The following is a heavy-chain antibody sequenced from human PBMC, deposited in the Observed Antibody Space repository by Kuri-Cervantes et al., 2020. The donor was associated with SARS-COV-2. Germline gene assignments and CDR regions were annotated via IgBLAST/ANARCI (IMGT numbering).Heavy chain of an antibody. CDR1: GFTFSRYA. Sequence: LSLTCAASGFTFSRYAMHWVRQAPGKGLEWVAVISHDGKNKKCIASGKGRFTISRDNSQNTLYLHMKSLRSEDTAMYYCAKDRVGAQDFWGQGTLVTVSS. D-gene: IGHD4/OR15-4a*01. CDR2: ISHDGKNK. V-gene: IGHV3-30*18. CDR3: AKDRVGAQDF. J-gene: IGHJ4*02.